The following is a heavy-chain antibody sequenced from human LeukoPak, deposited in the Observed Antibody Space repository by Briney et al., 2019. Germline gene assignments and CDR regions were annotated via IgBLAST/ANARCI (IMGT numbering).Heavy chain of an antibody. V-gene: IGHV1-69*13. Sequence: SVKVSCKASGGTFSSYAISWVRQAPGQGLEWMGGIIPIFGTANYAQKFQGRVTITADESTSTAYMELSSLRSEDTAVYYCAILTGYYYDSSGYYRDYWGQGTLVTVSS. CDR1: GGTFSSYA. CDR2: IIPIFGTA. CDR3: AILTGYYYDSSGYYRDY. D-gene: IGHD3-22*01. J-gene: IGHJ4*02.